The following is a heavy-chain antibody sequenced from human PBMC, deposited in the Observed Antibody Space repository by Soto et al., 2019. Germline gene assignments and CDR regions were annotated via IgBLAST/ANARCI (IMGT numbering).Heavy chain of an antibody. J-gene: IGHJ4*02. Sequence: DVQLLESGGGLVQPEGSLRLSCAASGFTFSSYAMGWVRQGPGKGLEWVAVVSIGGSTHYADSVRGGFTISRDHSKNTLSLQMNSLTAEDTAVYFCAKRRGAGGHFDYWGQGALVTVSS. CDR1: GFTFSSYA. CDR3: AKRRGAGGHFDY. D-gene: IGHD2-15*01. CDR2: VSIGGST. V-gene: IGHV3-23*01.